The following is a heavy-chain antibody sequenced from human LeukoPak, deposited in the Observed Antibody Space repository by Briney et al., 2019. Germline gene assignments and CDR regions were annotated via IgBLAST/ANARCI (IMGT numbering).Heavy chain of an antibody. V-gene: IGHV4-34*01. D-gene: IGHD2-15*01. Sequence: SETLSLTCAVYGGSFGGYYWSWIRQPPGKGLEWIGEINHSGSTNYNPSLKSRVTITVDTSKNQFSLKLSSVTAADTAVYYCARVPSYCSGGSCYSPVYWGQGTLVTVSS. CDR2: INHSGST. CDR1: GGSFGGYY. CDR3: ARVPSYCSGGSCYSPVY. J-gene: IGHJ4*02.